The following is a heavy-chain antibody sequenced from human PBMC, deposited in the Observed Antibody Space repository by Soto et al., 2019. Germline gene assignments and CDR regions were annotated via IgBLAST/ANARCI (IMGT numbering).Heavy chain of an antibody. CDR2: ISSSGATG. J-gene: IGHJ4*02. CDR3: ARDRGAVVGQYFDY. D-gene: IGHD6-19*01. Sequence: GGSLRFSCAASGFTFSAYYMSCIRQAPGKGLEWISSISSSGATGNYADPVKGRFTVSRDNAKNSLYLQMNSLRAEYTAIYYCARDRGAVVGQYFDYWGQGT. V-gene: IGHV3-11*01. CDR1: GFTFSAYY.